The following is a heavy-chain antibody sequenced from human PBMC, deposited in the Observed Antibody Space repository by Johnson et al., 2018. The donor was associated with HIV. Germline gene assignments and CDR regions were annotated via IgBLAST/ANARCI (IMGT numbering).Heavy chain of an antibody. Sequence: VHLVESGGGLVQPGGSLRLSCAASGFTVSSYYMSWVRQAPGKGLDWVSVIYSGGSTHYADSVKGRFTMSRDNSKNTLYLQMNSLRGEDTAVYYCTRGSFTDDAFDVWGLGTMVTVSS. CDR1: GFTVSSYY. CDR2: IYSGGST. D-gene: IGHD1-26*01. V-gene: IGHV3-66*02. CDR3: TRGSFTDDAFDV. J-gene: IGHJ3*01.